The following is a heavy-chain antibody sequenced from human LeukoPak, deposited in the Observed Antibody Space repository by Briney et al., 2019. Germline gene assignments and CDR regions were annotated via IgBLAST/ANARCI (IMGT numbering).Heavy chain of an antibody. D-gene: IGHD6-13*01. CDR1: GFTFSSYW. CDR3: AKAGSSWYEY. J-gene: IGHJ4*02. Sequence: PGGSLRLSCAASGFTFSSYWMSWVRQAPGRGPEWVANIKQDGSEKYYVDSLKGRFTISRDNAKNSLYLQMNSLRAEDTAVYYCAKAGSSWYEYWGQGTLVTVSS. V-gene: IGHV3-7*01. CDR2: IKQDGSEK.